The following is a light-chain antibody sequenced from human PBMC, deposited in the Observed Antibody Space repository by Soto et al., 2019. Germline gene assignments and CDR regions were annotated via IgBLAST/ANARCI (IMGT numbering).Light chain of an antibody. CDR3: QQYNNWPFS. V-gene: IGKV3-15*01. J-gene: IGKJ5*01. CDR1: QGVTTN. CDR2: DVS. Sequence: EIIMTQSAGTLSVSPGERATLSCRAAQGVTTNVAWYQQKSGQSPRLLIYDVSNRATGVPARFSGSGSETDFTLTISGLRSEDSAVYFCQQYNNWPFSFGQGTRLEIK.